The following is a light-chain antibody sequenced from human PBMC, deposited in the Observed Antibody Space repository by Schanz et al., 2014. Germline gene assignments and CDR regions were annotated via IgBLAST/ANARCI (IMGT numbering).Light chain of an antibody. V-gene: IGLV2-14*01. CDR1: SSDVGGYNY. Sequence: QSVLTQPASVSGSPGQSITISCTGTSSDVGGYNYVSWYQQHPGKAPKLMIYDVSNRPSGVSNRFSGSKSGNTASLTISGLQAEDEADYYCSSYAGGALVLFGGGTKLTVL. J-gene: IGLJ2*01. CDR3: SSYAGGALVL. CDR2: DVS.